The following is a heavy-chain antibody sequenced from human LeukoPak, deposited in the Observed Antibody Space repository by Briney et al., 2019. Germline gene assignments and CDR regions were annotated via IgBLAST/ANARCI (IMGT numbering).Heavy chain of an antibody. CDR3: GSSGCTQGPCFDY. D-gene: IGHD6-19*01. V-gene: IGHV3-23*01. CDR1: GFTLSSYA. Sequence: GGSLRLSCAASGFTLSSYAMSWVRQAPGKGLEWVSAISGSGGSTYYADSVKGRFTISRDNSKNTLYLQMNSLRAEDTAVYYCGSSGCTQGPCFDYWGQGTLVTVSS. J-gene: IGHJ4*02. CDR2: ISGSGGST.